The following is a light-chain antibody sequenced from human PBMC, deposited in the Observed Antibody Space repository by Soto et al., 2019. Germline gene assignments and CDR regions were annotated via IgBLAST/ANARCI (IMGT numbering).Light chain of an antibody. V-gene: IGLV1-40*01. CDR3: QSYDNSLSGSL. Sequence: QSVLTQPPSLSGAPGQRITISCTGSSSNLGSYDVYWYQQLQGTAPKLLIYGNNNRPSGFPDRFSGSKSGTSAALAITGLQAEDEADYYCQSYDNSLSGSLFGGGTKLTVL. CDR1: SSNLGSYD. CDR2: GNN. J-gene: IGLJ2*01.